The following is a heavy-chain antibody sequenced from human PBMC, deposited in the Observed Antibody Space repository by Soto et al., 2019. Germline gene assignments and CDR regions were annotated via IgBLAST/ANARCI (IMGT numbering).Heavy chain of an antibody. CDR1: GGPINSPDYY. V-gene: IGHV4-61*08. CDR3: ARGRPRFGELFI. J-gene: IGHJ4*02. D-gene: IGHD3-10*01. Sequence: SETLSLTCNVSGGPINSPDYYWSWVRRPPGKGLEWIGYIYYSGSTNYNPSLKSRVTISVDTSKNQFSLKLSSVTAADTAVYYCARGRPRFGELFIWGQGTLVTVSS. CDR2: IYYSGST.